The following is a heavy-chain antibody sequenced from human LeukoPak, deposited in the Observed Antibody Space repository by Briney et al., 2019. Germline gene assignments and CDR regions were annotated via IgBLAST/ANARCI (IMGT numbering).Heavy chain of an antibody. CDR3: ARDARNSGMGYYYDSSGYLDY. CDR2: ISHDGSNK. Sequence: GGSLRLSCAASGFTFSSYAMHWVRQAPGKGLEWVAVISHDGSNKYYADSVKGRFTISRDNSKNTLYLQMNSLRAEDTAVYYCARDARNSGMGYYYDSSGYLDYWGQGTLVTVSS. CDR1: GFTFSSYA. D-gene: IGHD3-22*01. J-gene: IGHJ4*02. V-gene: IGHV3-30-3*01.